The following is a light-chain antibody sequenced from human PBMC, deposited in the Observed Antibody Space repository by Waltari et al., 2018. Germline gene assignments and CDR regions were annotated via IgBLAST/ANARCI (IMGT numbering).Light chain of an antibody. CDR1: QNIPTY. J-gene: IGKJ2*01. Sequence: EIVMTQSPATLSVSPGDTATLSCRASQNIPTYLAWYQQKPGQAPRLLMYDSSSRATDFPARFSGSGSGTTFTLTIRSLQSEDYALYYCHQYNEWPHTFGQGTNLAIK. CDR2: DSS. V-gene: IGKV3-15*01. CDR3: HQYNEWPHT.